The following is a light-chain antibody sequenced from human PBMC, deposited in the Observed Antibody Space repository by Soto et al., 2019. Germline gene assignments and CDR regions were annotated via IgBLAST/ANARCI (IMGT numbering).Light chain of an antibody. V-gene: IGKV3-20*01. CDR1: QSVSSSY. Sequence: ETVLTQSPGTLSLSPGERATLSCRASQSVSSSYLAWYQQKPGQAPRLLIYGASSRATGIPDRFSASGSGTEFTLTISRLEPEDFAVYYCQHYGSSRWTFGQGTKVEIK. J-gene: IGKJ1*01. CDR3: QHYGSSRWT. CDR2: GAS.